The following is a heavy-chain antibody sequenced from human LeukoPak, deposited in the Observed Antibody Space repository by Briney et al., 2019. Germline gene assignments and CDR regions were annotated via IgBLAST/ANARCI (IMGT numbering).Heavy chain of an antibody. Sequence: SETLSLTCTVSGGSISSSSYYRGWIRQPPGKGLEWIGSIYYSGSTYYNPSLKSRVTISVDTSKNQFSLKLSSVTAADTAVYYCARRANWFDPWGQGTLVTVSS. CDR2: IYYSGST. CDR1: GGSISSSSYY. J-gene: IGHJ5*02. V-gene: IGHV4-39*01. CDR3: ARRANWFDP.